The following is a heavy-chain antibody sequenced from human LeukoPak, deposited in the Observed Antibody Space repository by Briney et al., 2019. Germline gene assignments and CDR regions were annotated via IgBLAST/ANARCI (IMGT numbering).Heavy chain of an antibody. V-gene: IGHV3-7*02. Sequence: PGGSLRLSCTASGFPFTSHWMTWVRQAPGRGLEWVASIKQDGSDKYYVDSVEGRFTISRDNAKNSLYLQMNSLRVEDTAVYYCARYRGSGWFDPWGQGTLVTVSS. J-gene: IGHJ5*02. D-gene: IGHD2-15*01. CDR1: GFPFTSHW. CDR2: IKQDGSDK. CDR3: ARYRGSGWFDP.